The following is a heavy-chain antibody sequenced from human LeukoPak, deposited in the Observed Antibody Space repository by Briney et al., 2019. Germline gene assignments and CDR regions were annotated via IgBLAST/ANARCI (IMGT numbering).Heavy chain of an antibody. V-gene: IGHV3-23*01. CDR3: AKRYSSSWYPPYYFDY. CDR2: ISGSGGST. Sequence: PGGSLRLSCAASGFTFSSYWMSWVRQAPGKGLEWVSAISGSGGSTYYADSVKGRFTISRDNSKNTLYLQMNSLRAEDTAVYYCAKRYSSSWYPPYYFDYWGQGTLVTVSS. CDR1: GFTFSSYW. J-gene: IGHJ4*02. D-gene: IGHD6-13*01.